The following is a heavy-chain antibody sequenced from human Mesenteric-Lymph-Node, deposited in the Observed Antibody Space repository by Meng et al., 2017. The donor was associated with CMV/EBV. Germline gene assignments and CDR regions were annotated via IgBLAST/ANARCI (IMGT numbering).Heavy chain of an antibody. V-gene: IGHV1-69*04. CDR3: AREFGRVFDP. D-gene: IGHD3-16*01. CDR2: IVPFVGIP. Sequence: KVSCKASGDTFSNFAITWVRQAPGQGLEYVGRIVPFVGIPNYAQEFQGRVTIAADTSTSTAYLDLSSLRSEDTAVYYCAREFGRVFDPWGQGTLVTVSS. CDR1: GDTFSNFA. J-gene: IGHJ5*02.